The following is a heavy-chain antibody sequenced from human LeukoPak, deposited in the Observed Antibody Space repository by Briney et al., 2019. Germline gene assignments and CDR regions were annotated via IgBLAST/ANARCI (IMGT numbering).Heavy chain of an antibody. CDR2: IYYKGST. CDR1: GGSFSSYY. V-gene: IGHV4-59*01. J-gene: IGHJ6*03. CDR3: ARGTGETYYYYYMDV. Sequence: SETLSLTCTVAGGSFSSYYWNWIRQPPGKGLEWIGYIYYKGSTDYNPSLASRVTISMDTSKDQFSLRLSSVTAADTAVYYCARGTGETYYYYYMDVWGKGTTVTVSS. D-gene: IGHD7-27*01.